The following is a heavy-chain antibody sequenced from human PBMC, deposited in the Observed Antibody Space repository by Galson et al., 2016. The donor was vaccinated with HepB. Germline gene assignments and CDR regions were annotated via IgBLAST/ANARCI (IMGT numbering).Heavy chain of an antibody. CDR2: IKSEAYGGTA. CDR3: TTVPGDAVGYSFGY. J-gene: IGHJ4*01. Sequence: SLRLSCAASGFTFSNAWMSWVRQAPGKGLEWVGRIKSEAYGGTADYAAPVKGRFTISRDDSKNMVFLQMYSLRAEDTAMCFWTTVPGDAVGYSFGYWGQETLVTVSS. D-gene: IGHD3-22*01. V-gene: IGHV3-15*01. CDR1: GFTFSNAW.